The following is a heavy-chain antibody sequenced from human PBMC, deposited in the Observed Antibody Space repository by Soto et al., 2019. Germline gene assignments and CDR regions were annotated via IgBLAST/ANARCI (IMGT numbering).Heavy chain of an antibody. CDR3: ARGGIAVAGTSSYGMDV. D-gene: IGHD6-13*01. Sequence: QVQLVESGGGVVQPGRSLRLSCAASGFTFSSYGMHWVRQAPGQGLEWVAVIWYDGSNKYYADSVKGRFTISRDNSKNTLYLQMNSLSADDTAVYYCARGGIAVAGTSSYGMDVWGQGTTVTVSS. CDR2: IWYDGSNK. J-gene: IGHJ6*02. CDR1: GFTFSSYG. V-gene: IGHV3-33*01.